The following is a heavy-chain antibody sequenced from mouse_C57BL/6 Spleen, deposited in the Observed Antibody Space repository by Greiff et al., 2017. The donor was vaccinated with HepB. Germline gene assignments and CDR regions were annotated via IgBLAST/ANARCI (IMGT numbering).Heavy chain of an antibody. J-gene: IGHJ2*01. V-gene: IGHV1-69*01. CDR1: GYTFTSYW. Sequence: LVESGAELVMPGASVKLSCKASGYTFTSYWMHWVKQRPGQGLEWIGEIDPSDSYTNYNQKFKGKSTLTVDKSSSTAYMQLSSLTSEDSAVYYCARDPYYYGSSYGFDYWGQGTTLTVSS. CDR2: IDPSDSYT. CDR3: ARDPYYYGSSYGFDY. D-gene: IGHD1-1*01.